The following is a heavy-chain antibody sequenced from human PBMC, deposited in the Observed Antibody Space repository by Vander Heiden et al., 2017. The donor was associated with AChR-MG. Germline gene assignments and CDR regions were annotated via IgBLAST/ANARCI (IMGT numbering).Heavy chain of an antibody. Sequence: EVQLVESGGGLVQPGGSLSLSCTVPGFTVSNSFIGWVRQAPGKGLEWVSVIYSRGTTYYADSVKGRFTISRDNSKNTLYLQMNTARAEDTAVYYCARLRREKCCEPWVQGTLGTVSS. D-gene: IGHD3-16*01. V-gene: IGHV3-66*01. CDR1: GFTVSNSF. CDR2: IYSRGTT. J-gene: IGHJ5*02. CDR3: ARLRREKCCEP.